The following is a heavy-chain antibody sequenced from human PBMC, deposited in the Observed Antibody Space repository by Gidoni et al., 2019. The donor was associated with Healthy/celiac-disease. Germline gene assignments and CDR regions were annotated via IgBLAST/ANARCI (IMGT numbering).Heavy chain of an antibody. J-gene: IGHJ5*02. CDR1: GFTFSSYA. CDR3: AKGNVVREFGDNYYDSSGYHNWFDP. CDR2: ISGSGGST. D-gene: IGHD3-22*01. Sequence: SCTASGFTFSSYAMRWVRQSPGKGLEWVSAISGSGGSTYYADSVKGRFTISRDNSKNTLYLQMNSLRAEDTAVYYCAKGNVVREFGDNYYDSSGYHNWFDPWGQGTLVTVSS. V-gene: IGHV3-23*01.